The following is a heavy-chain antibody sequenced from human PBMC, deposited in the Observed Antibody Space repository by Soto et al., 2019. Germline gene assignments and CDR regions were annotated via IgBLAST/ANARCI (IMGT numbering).Heavy chain of an antibody. CDR1: GYTFTDYY. CDR2: INPKSGLT. V-gene: IGHV1-2*02. J-gene: IGHJ4*02. Sequence: QVQLVQSGAEARKPGASVKVSCKASGYTFTDYYIHWVRLAPGQGLDWMGWINPKSGLTSHAQNFRGRVTMTRDTSISTVYMELNRLPSDDRAIYYCARRDKSGSFDYWGQGTQVNVSS. D-gene: IGHD5-12*01. CDR3: ARRDKSGSFDY.